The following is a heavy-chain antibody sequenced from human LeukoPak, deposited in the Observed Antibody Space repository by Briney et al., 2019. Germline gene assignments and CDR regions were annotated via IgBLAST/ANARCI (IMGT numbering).Heavy chain of an antibody. CDR2: IYYSGST. J-gene: IGHJ6*03. D-gene: IGHD5-12*01. Sequence: SETLSLTCTVSGGSLSSYYWSWLRQPPGKGLEWIGYIYYSGSTSYNPSLKSRVTISVDTSQNQFSLKLSSVTAADTAVYYCATGGGYYYMDVWGKGTTVTVSS. CDR3: ATGGGYYYMDV. V-gene: IGHV4-59*01. CDR1: GGSLSSYY.